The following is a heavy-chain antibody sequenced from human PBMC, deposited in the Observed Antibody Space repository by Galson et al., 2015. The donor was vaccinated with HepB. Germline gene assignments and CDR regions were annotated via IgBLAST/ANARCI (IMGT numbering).Heavy chain of an antibody. CDR1: GFTFSDYY. Sequence: SLRLSCAASGFTFSDYYMSWIRQAPGRGLEWVSHLSSSGTTIYYADSVKGRFTISRDNAKNSLFLQMNSLRAEDTAVYYCARGAFTIFGAWGLWGRGTLVTVSS. J-gene: IGHJ2*01. CDR2: LSSSGTTI. CDR3: ARGAFTIFGAWGL. D-gene: IGHD3-3*01. V-gene: IGHV3-11*01.